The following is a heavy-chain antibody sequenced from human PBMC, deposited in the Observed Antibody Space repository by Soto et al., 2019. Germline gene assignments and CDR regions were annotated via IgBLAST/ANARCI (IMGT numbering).Heavy chain of an antibody. CDR1: GFTFSSYD. CDR3: ARDCLPRYGVSYFDY. D-gene: IGHD4-17*01. V-gene: IGHV3-23*01. CDR2: ISGSGGNT. J-gene: IGHJ4*02. Sequence: PGGSLRLSCAASGFTFSSYDMSWVRQAPGKGLEWVSAISGSGGNTYYADSVKGRFTISRDNSKNTLYLLMNSLRAEDTAVYYCARDCLPRYGVSYFDYWGQGTMVTVSS.